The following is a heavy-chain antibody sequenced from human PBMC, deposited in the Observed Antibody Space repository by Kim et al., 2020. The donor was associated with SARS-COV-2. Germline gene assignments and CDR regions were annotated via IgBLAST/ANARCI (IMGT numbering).Heavy chain of an antibody. D-gene: IGHD3-22*01. V-gene: IGHV3-11*06. J-gene: IGHJ4*02. CDR3: ARDLDSSGYTDY. Sequence: GGSLRLSCAASGFTFSDYYMSWIRQAPGKGLEWVSYISSSSSYTNYADSVKGRFTISRDNAKNSLYLQMNSLRAEDTAVYYCARDLDSSGYTDYWGQGTLVTVSS. CDR2: ISSSSSYT. CDR1: GFTFSDYY.